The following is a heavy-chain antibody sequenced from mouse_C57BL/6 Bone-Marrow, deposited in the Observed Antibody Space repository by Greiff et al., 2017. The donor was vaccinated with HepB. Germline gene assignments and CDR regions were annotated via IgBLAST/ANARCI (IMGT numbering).Heavy chain of an antibody. CDR3: ARDGELGPSYWYFDV. V-gene: IGHV3-1*01. CDR2: ISYSGST. CDR1: GYSITSGYD. D-gene: IGHD4-1*01. J-gene: IGHJ1*03. Sequence: EVQRVESGPGMVKPSQSLSLTCTVTGYSITSGYDWHWIRHFPGNKLEWMGYISYSGSTNYNPSLKSRISITHDTSKNHFFLKLNSVTTEDTATYYCARDGELGPSYWYFDVWGTGTTVTVSS.